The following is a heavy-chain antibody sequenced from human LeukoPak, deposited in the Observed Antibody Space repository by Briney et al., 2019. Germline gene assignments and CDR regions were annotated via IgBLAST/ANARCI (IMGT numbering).Heavy chain of an antibody. CDR2: IDHSGTT. Sequence: SETLSLTCAVYGASFRNYYWSWIRQTPGKGLEWIGEIDHSGTTNYNPSLKSRVTISLDTSKNQFSLKVTSVTAADTAVYYCARSGTYQYSSTSDYWGQGTLVSVSS. J-gene: IGHJ4*02. V-gene: IGHV4-34*01. D-gene: IGHD6-13*01. CDR3: ARSGTYQYSSTSDY. CDR1: GASFRNYY.